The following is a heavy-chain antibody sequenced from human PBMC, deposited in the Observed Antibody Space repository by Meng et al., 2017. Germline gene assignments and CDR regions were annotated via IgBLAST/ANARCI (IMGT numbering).Heavy chain of an antibody. Sequence: ASVKVSCKASGYTFTGYYMHWVRQAPGQGLEWMGRINPNSGGTNYAQKFQGRATMTRDTSISTAYMELSRLRSDDTAVYYCAREDYYDSSGYYGYWGQGTLVTVSS. CDR2: INPNSGGT. CDR1: GYTFTGYY. CDR3: AREDYYDSSGYYGY. V-gene: IGHV1-2*06. J-gene: IGHJ4*02. D-gene: IGHD3-22*01.